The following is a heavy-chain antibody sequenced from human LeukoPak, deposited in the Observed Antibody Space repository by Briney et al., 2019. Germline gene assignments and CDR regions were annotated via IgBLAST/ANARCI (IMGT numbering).Heavy chain of an antibody. CDR2: INHSGST. CDR1: GGSFSGYY. J-gene: IGHJ4*02. CDR3: ARGPIYYGSGKYDY. Sequence: PSETLSLTCAVYGGSFSGYYWSWIRQPPGKGLEWIGEINHSGSTNYNPSLKSRATISVDTSKNQFSLKLSSVTAADTAVYYCARGPIYYGSGKYDYWGQGTLVTVSS. D-gene: IGHD3-10*01. V-gene: IGHV4-34*01.